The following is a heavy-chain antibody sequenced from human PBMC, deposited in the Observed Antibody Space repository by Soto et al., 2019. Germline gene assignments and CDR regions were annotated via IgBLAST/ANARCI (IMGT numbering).Heavy chain of an antibody. Sequence: ASVKVSCKASGYTFTSYDINWVRQATGQGLEWMGWMNPNSGNTGYAQKFQGRVTMTRNTSISTAYMELSSLRSEDTAVYYCASFAYYDFWSANYTGIWSQGTRVTVSS. D-gene: IGHD3-3*01. CDR2: MNPNSGNT. V-gene: IGHV1-8*01. CDR1: GYTFTSYD. J-gene: IGHJ4*02. CDR3: ASFAYYDFWSANYTGI.